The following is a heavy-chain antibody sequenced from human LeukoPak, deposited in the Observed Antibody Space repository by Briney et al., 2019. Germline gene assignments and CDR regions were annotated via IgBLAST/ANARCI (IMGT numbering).Heavy chain of an antibody. CDR3: AKNFDSRYYYYYMGV. D-gene: IGHD3-3*01. CDR2: ISSSSSYI. V-gene: IGHV3-21*01. CDR1: GFTLSYHS. Sequence: GGSLRLSCAASGFTLSYHSMNWVRQAPGKGLEWVSFISSSSSYIYYTDSVKGRFTISRDNAKNSLHLQMNSLRAEDTAVYYCAKNFDSRYYYYYMGVWGKGTTVTVSS. J-gene: IGHJ6*03.